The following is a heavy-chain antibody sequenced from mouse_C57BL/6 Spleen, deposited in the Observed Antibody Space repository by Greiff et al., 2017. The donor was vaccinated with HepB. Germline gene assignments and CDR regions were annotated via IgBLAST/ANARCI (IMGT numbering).Heavy chain of an antibody. Sequence: QVHVKQPGAELVKPGASVKLSCKASGYTFTSYWMHWVKQRPGQGLEWIGMIHPNSGSTNYNEKFKSKATLTVDKSSSTAYMQLSSLTSEDSAVYYCARRGLVFPITAYYFDYWGQGTTLTVSS. CDR3: ARRGLVFPITAYYFDY. V-gene: IGHV1-64*01. CDR1: GYTFTSYW. J-gene: IGHJ2*01. D-gene: IGHD1-2*01. CDR2: IHPNSGST.